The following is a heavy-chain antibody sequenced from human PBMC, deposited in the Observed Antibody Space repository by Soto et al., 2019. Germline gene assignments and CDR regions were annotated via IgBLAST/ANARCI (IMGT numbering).Heavy chain of an antibody. CDR2: ISSSGSTI. Sequence: GGSLRLSCAASGFTFSSYEMNWVRQAPGKGLEWVSYISSSGSTIYYADSVKGRFTISRDNAKNSLNLQMNSLRAEDTAVYYCARHSRYYDSSDYFDFWRQGTLVTVSS. J-gene: IGHJ4*02. CDR1: GFTFSSYE. CDR3: ARHSRYYDSSDYFDF. V-gene: IGHV3-48*03. D-gene: IGHD3-22*01.